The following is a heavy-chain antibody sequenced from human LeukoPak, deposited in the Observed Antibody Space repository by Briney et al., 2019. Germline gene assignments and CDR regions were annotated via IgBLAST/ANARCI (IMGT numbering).Heavy chain of an antibody. CDR3: AKGNRAYCGGDCYLDS. Sequence: PGGSLRLSCAASGLTFRNYGMNWVRQAPGKGLEWVSVISGSGGDTYYADSVKGRFTISRDNPKNTLYLKMNSLTAEDTAVYYCAKGNRAYCGGDCYLDSWGQGTQVTVSS. V-gene: IGHV3-23*01. CDR1: GLTFRNYG. J-gene: IGHJ4*02. CDR2: ISGSGGDT. D-gene: IGHD2-21*02.